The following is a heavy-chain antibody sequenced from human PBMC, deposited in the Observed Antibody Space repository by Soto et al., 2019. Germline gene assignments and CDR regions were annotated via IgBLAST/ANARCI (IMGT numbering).Heavy chain of an antibody. CDR2: ISTYNGNT. D-gene: IGHD6-19*01. CDR3: TRVVGGIRVAGSWNWFDP. CDR1: GYTFTSYA. Sequence: QVQLVQSGTEVKKPGASVKVSCKASGYTFTSYALSWVRYAPGQGLEWMGWISTYNGNTNYAQNLQGRVTMTTDISTNTAYMELRSLRSDDTAVYYCTRVVGGIRVAGSWNWFDPWGQGTLVTVSS. J-gene: IGHJ5*02. V-gene: IGHV1-18*04.